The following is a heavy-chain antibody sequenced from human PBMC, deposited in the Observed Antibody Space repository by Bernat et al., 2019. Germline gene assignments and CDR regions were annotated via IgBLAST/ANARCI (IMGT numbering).Heavy chain of an antibody. CDR2: ICYSGST. CDR1: GGSISSSSYY. D-gene: IGHD6-6*01. J-gene: IGHJ4*02. Sequence: QLQLQESGPGLVKPSETLSLTCTVSGGSISSSSYYWGWIRQPPGKGLEWIGSICYSGSTYYNPSLKSRVTISVDTSKNQFSLKLSSVTAADTAVYYCARRRSSSSGFDYWGQGTLVTVSS. V-gene: IGHV4-39*01. CDR3: ARRRSSSSGFDY.